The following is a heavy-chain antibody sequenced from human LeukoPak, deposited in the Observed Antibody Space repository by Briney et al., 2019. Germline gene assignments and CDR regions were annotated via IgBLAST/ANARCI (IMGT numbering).Heavy chain of an antibody. V-gene: IGHV1-18*01. CDR1: GYTFTSYG. CDR3: ARDLHYGDYEDY. J-gene: IGHJ4*02. Sequence: ASVKVSCKASGYTFTSYGISWVRQAPGQGLEWVGWISAYNGNTNYAQKLQGRVTMTTDTSTSTAYMELRSLRSDDTAVYYCARDLHYGDYEDYWGQGTLVTVSS. D-gene: IGHD4-17*01. CDR2: ISAYNGNT.